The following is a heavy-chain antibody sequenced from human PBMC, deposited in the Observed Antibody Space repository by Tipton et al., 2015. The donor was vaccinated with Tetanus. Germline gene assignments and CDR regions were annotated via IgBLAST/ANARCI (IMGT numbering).Heavy chain of an antibody. D-gene: IGHD2-21*02. CDR1: GGSISSGDHQ. J-gene: IGHJ3*02. Sequence: TLSLTCTVSGGSISSGDHQWNWIRQPPGKGLEWIGYICYSGSTYSNPSLKGRVTVSLDTSKNQFSLRLTSVTDADTAVYYCVRDHARACGGDCYPGGFDIWGQGTMVSVSS. CDR3: VRDHARACGGDCYPGGFDI. CDR2: ICYSGST. V-gene: IGHV4-30-4*08.